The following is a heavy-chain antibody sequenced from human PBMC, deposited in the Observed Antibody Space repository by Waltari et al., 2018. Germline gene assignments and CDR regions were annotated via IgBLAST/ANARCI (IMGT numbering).Heavy chain of an antibody. Sequence: EVQLLESGGGLVQPGGSLRLSCAASEFTFSTYAMSWVRQAPGKGLELVSAMTNSGDSTYYADAVKGRFTISRDNSKNTLYLQMNSLRAEDTAIYYCAEDHGWLHYYWGQGTLITVSS. D-gene: IGHD5-12*01. CDR2: MTNSGDST. J-gene: IGHJ4*02. V-gene: IGHV3-23*01. CDR3: AEDHGWLHYY. CDR1: EFTFSTYA.